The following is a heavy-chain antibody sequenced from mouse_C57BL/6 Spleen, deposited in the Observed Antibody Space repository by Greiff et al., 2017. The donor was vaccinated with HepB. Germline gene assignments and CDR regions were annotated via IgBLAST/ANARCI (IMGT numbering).Heavy chain of an antibody. D-gene: IGHD4-1*01. CDR3: ARNWDEGFAY. Sequence: EVQLVESGPGLVKPSQSLSLTCSVTGYSITSGYYWNWIRQFPGNKLEWMGYISYDGSNNYNPSLKNRISITRDTSKNQFFLKLNSVTTEDTATYYCARNWDEGFAYWGQGTLVTVSA. V-gene: IGHV3-6*01. J-gene: IGHJ3*01. CDR1: GYSITSGYY. CDR2: ISYDGSN.